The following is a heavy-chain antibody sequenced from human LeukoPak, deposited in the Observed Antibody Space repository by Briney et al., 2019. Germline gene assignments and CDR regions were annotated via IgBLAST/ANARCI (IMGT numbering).Heavy chain of an antibody. CDR2: INPSGSNK. CDR3: ARQDVLLVTAVQYYYYGIDV. D-gene: IGHD2-21*02. CDR1: VYTFIIYY. V-gene: IGHV1-46*01. Sequence: ASVRVSYKASVYTFIIYYMHWVRQAPGQGGEGVGIINPSGSNKSYAQKFQDRVTMTRDTSTSTVYMELSSLKSEDTAVYYCARQDVLLVTAVQYYYYGIDVWGQGTTVTVSS. J-gene: IGHJ6*02.